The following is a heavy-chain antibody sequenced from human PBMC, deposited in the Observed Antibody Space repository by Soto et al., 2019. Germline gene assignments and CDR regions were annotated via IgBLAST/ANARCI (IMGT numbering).Heavy chain of an antibody. D-gene: IGHD3-3*01. CDR1: GFTVNSHV. Sequence: GGSLRLSCAASGFTVNSHVMSWVRQAPGKGLEWVSSISGSGDGTYYGDSVKGRFTISRDSSSSTVYLEMKNLRGEDTAVYFCTRSRRFGGMDVWGQGTTLTV. J-gene: IGHJ6*02. CDR3: TRSRRFGGMDV. V-gene: IGHV3-23*01. CDR2: ISGSGDGT.